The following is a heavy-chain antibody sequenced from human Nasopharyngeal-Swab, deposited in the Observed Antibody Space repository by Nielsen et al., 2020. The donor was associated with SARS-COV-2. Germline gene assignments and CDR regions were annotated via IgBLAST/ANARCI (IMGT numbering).Heavy chain of an antibody. V-gene: IGHV3-30*04. J-gene: IGHJ4*02. D-gene: IGHD1-26*01. CDR2: ISYDGSNK. Sequence: GGSLRLSCAASGFTFSSYAMHWVRQAPGKGLEWVAVISYDGSNKYYADSVKGRFTISRDNSKNTLYLQMNSLGAEDTAVYYCARDLVGATYWGQGTLVTVSS. CDR1: GFTFSSYA. CDR3: ARDLVGATY.